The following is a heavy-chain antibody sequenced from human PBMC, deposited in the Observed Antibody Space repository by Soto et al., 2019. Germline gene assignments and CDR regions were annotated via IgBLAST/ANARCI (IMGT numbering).Heavy chain of an antibody. Sequence: PGGSLRLSCAASGFTFSDYYMSWIRQAPGKGLEWVSYISSSGSTIYYADSVKGRFTISRDNAKNSLYPQMNSLRAEDTAVYYCARADTAMVHYYYYGMDVWGQGTTVTVSS. J-gene: IGHJ6*02. CDR2: ISSSGSTI. CDR3: ARADTAMVHYYYYGMDV. D-gene: IGHD5-18*01. V-gene: IGHV3-11*01. CDR1: GFTFSDYY.